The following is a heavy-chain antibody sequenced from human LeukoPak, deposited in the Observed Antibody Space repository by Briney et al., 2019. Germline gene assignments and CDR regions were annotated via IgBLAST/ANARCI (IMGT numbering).Heavy chain of an antibody. CDR3: ASSYYDILTGYFGIDY. J-gene: IGHJ4*02. D-gene: IGHD3-9*01. V-gene: IGHV3-23*01. CDR1: GFTFSSYA. Sequence: GGSLRLSCAASGFTFSSYAMSWVRQAPGKGLEWVSAISGSGGSTYYADSVKGRFTISRDNSKNTLYLQMNSLRAEDTAVYYCASSYYDILTGYFGIDYWGQGTLVTVSS. CDR2: ISGSGGST.